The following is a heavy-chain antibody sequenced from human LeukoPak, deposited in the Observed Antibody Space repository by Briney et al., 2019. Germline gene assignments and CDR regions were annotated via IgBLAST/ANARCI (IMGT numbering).Heavy chain of an antibody. CDR2: ISGSGNSI. CDR3: ANEVPYFEY. CDR1: GFAFSTYA. D-gene: IGHD2-21*01. J-gene: IGHJ4*02. V-gene: IGHV3-23*01. Sequence: GGSLRLPCTVSGFAFSTYAMSWVRQAPGKGLEWVSVISGSGNSIYYTDSVKGRFTISRDNSKNTLYLQMNSLRAEDTAVYYCANEVPYFEYWGQGTLVTVSS.